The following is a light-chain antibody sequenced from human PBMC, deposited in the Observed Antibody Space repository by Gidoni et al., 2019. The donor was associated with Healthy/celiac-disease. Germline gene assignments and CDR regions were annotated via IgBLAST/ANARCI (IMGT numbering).Light chain of an antibody. CDR3: QQYNNWPPYT. J-gene: IGKJ2*01. CDR2: GAS. Sequence: EIVMTQSPATLSVSPGERATLSCRASQSVSSNLAWYQQKPGQAPRLLISGASTRATGIPARFSGGGSGTEFTLTISSLKSEDFAVNYCQQYNNWPPYTFGQGTKLEIK. CDR1: QSVSSN. V-gene: IGKV3-15*01.